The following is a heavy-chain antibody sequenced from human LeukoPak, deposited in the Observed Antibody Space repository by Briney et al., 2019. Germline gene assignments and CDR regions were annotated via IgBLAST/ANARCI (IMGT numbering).Heavy chain of an antibody. V-gene: IGHV4-59*11. D-gene: IGHD6-13*01. CDR1: GGSISSHY. J-gene: IGHJ6*02. CDR2: IYYSGST. CDR3: ARVRMYSSSWYNYYYGMDV. Sequence: KTSETLSLTCTVSGGSISSHYWSCIRQPPGKGLEWIGYIYYSGSTNYNPSLKSRVTISVDTSKNQFSLKLSSVTAADTAVYYCARVRMYSSSWYNYYYGMDVWGQGTTVTVSS.